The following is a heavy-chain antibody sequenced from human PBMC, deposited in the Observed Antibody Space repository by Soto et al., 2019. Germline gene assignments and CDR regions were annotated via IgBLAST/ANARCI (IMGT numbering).Heavy chain of an antibody. CDR2: ISGSGGST. CDR1: GFTFDSYG. CDR3: AKVLTAGGLDY. J-gene: IGHJ4*02. D-gene: IGHD6-13*01. V-gene: IGHV3-23*01. Sequence: VQLLESGGGLVQPGGSLRLSCAASGFTFDSYGMSWVRQAPGKGLEWVSSISGSGGSTYYADSGKGRFTISRDNSKNTLYLQMNSLSAEDTAVYFCAKVLTAGGLDYWGQGTLVTVSS.